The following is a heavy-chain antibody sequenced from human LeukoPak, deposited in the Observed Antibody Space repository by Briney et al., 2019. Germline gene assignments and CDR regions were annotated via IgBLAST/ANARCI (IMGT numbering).Heavy chain of an antibody. Sequence: GGSLRLSCAASGFTFSNYAMSWVRQAPGKGLEWVSTINGGGVNTHYADSVGGRFTISRDNSKNTLFLQMNSLRDEDTAVYYCAKQIGYCSDGSCYFTTWGQGTLVTVSS. D-gene: IGHD2-15*01. CDR1: GFTFSNYA. V-gene: IGHV3-23*01. CDR2: INGGGVNT. CDR3: AKQIGYCSDGSCYFTT. J-gene: IGHJ5*02.